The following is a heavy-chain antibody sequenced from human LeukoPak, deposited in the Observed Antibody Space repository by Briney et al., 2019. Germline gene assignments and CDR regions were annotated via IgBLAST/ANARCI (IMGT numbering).Heavy chain of an antibody. V-gene: IGHV1-46*01. CDR1: GYTFTSYY. CDR2: INPSGGST. J-gene: IGHJ6*03. CDR3: ARDGIRYNWNSAYYYYMDV. Sequence: ASVKVSCKASGYTFTSYYMRWVRQAPGQGLEWMGIINPSGGSTSYAQKFQGRVTMTRDMSTSTVYMELSGLRSEDTAVYYCARDGIRYNWNSAYYYYMDVWGKGTTVTVSS. D-gene: IGHD1-20*01.